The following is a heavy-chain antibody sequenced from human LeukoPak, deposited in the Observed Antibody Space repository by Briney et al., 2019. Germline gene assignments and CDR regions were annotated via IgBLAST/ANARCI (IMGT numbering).Heavy chain of an antibody. CDR2: MYPLGSA. V-gene: IGHV3-66*02. CDR1: GFTLNTND. D-gene: IGHD4-23*01. J-gene: IGHJ4*01. CDR3: VRQGGGDNCR. Sequence: GGSLRLSCAAYGFTLNTNDMNWVRQAPGKGLEWVSLMYPLGSAFYTDSVKGRFTVTRDESKNMMFLQMNTLRPDDTAMYYCVRQGGGDNCRWGQGALVTVSS.